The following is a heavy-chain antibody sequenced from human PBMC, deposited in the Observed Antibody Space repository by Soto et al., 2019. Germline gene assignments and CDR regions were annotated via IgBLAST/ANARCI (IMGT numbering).Heavy chain of an antibody. J-gene: IGHJ6*02. CDR3: ARDRRVVVVAATYYYYGMDV. CDR2: ISYDGSNK. CDR1: GFTFSSYA. V-gene: IGHV3-30-3*01. Sequence: QVQLVESGGGVVQPGRSLRLSCAASGFTFSSYAMHWVRQAPGKGLEWVAVISYDGSNKYYADSVKGRFTISRDNSKNTLYLQMNSLRAEDTAVYYCARDRRVVVVAATYYYYGMDVWGQGTTVTVSS. D-gene: IGHD2-15*01.